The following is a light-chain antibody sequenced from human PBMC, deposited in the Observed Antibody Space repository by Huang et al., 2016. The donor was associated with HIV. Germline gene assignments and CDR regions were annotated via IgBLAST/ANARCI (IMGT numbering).Light chain of an antibody. CDR2: GAS. CDR1: QSISRN. Sequence: EIVMTQSPATLSVSPGERATLSCRASQSISRNLAWYQQKPGQAPRLLMYGASPRATGIPATFSGSGSGTEFTLTISSLQSEDFAVYYCQQYDNWPPLTFGGGTKVEIK. J-gene: IGKJ4*01. CDR3: QQYDNWPPLT. V-gene: IGKV3D-15*01.